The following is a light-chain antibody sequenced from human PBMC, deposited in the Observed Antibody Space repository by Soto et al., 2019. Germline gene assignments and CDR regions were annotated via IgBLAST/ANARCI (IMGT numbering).Light chain of an antibody. CDR2: ATS. CDR3: QQSYSTPPGT. Sequence: DIQMTQSPSSLSVSVGDRVTITCRASQSISSYLIWYQQKPGKAPKLLIYATSSLQSGVPSRFSGSGSGTDFTLTISSLQPEDFATYYCQQSYSTPPGTFGQGTKVDIK. J-gene: IGKJ1*01. CDR1: QSISSY. V-gene: IGKV1-39*01.